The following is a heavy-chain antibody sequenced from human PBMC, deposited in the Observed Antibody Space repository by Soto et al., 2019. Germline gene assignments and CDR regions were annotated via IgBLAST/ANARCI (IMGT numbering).Heavy chain of an antibody. CDR3: ARCQVGRPLDV. D-gene: IGHD1-26*01. CDR2: INPSGGST. Sequence: SVKVACKAPRYTLTNFYIHWLRQAPGQGLEWMGIINPSGGSTTYPQKFQGRVTMTRDTSTSTVHMELITLRSEDTAVYYCARCQVGRPLDVWGPGTTVTVS. V-gene: IGHV1-46*01. CDR1: RYTLTNFY. J-gene: IGHJ6*02.